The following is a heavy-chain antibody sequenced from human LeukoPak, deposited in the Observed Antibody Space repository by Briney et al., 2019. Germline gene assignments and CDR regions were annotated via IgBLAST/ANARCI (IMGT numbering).Heavy chain of an antibody. CDR3: ARHRTPAAVPDY. V-gene: IGHV5-51*01. Sequence: GESLKISYKGSGYSFSSYWIAWVRQMPGKGLEWMGIIYPGDSDTRYSPTFQGQVTISADKSISTAYLQWSSLKASDTAMYYCARHRTPAAVPDYWGQGTLVTVSS. J-gene: IGHJ4*02. D-gene: IGHD6-13*01. CDR1: GYSFSSYW. CDR2: IYPGDSDT.